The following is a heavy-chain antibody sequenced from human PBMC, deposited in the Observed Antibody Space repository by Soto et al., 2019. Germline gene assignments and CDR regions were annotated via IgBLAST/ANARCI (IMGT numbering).Heavy chain of an antibody. V-gene: IGHV1-3*01. J-gene: IGHJ5*02. D-gene: IGHD6-13*01. CDR2: INAGNGNT. Sequence: ASVKVSCNASGYTFTSYAMHWVRQAPGQRLEWMEWINAGNGNTKYSQKFQGRDTITRDTSASTAYMELSSLRSEDTAVYYCARDCRGSSWLRHNWFDPWGQGTLVTVSS. CDR3: ARDCRGSSWLRHNWFDP. CDR1: GYTFTSYA.